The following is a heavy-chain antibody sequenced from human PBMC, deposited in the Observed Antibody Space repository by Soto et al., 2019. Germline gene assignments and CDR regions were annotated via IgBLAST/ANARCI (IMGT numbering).Heavy chain of an antibody. Sequence: ASVKVSCKASGYTFTSYDINWVRQATGQGLEWMGWMNPNSGNTGYAQKFQGRVTMTRNTSISTAYMELSSLRSEDTAVYYCARVEITTLAISYYYGIDVRGQGTPV. CDR1: GYTFTSYD. V-gene: IGHV1-8*01. D-gene: IGHD3-16*01. CDR2: MNPNSGNT. J-gene: IGHJ6*02. CDR3: ARVEITTLAISYYYGIDV.